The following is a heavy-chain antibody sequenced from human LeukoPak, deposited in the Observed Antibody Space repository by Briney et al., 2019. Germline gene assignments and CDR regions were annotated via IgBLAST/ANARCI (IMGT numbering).Heavy chain of an antibody. CDR3: ARDATEYGDSHFDW. CDR2: IWNDGSHQ. J-gene: IGHJ4*02. Sequence: PGGSLRLSCSASGFTFSSYGMHWVRQAPGKGLEWVAVIWNDGSHQYYADSEKGRFTISRDNSRNTVYLQMNRLRVEDMAVYYCARDATEYGDSHFDWWGQGTLVTVSS. V-gene: IGHV3-33*01. CDR1: GFTFSSYG. D-gene: IGHD4-17*01.